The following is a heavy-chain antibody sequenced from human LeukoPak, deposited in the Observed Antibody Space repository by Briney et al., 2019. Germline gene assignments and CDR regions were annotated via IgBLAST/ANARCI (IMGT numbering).Heavy chain of an antibody. J-gene: IGHJ5*02. CDR1: GGSISSYY. D-gene: IGHD3-22*01. CDR3: AREDYDSSGYYSVYWFDP. V-gene: IGHV4-4*07. CDR2: IYSSGRT. Sequence: SETLSLTCTVSGGSISSYYWTWIRQPAGKGLEWIGRIYSSGRTNYNPSLKSRVTMSADTSKNQFPLKLTSVTAADTAIYYCAREDYDSSGYYSVYWFDPWGQGTLVTVSS.